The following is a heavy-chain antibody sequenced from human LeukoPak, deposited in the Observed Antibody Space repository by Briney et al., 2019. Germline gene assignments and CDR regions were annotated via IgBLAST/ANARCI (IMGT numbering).Heavy chain of an antibody. CDR1: GFTFGSYG. Sequence: GRSLRLSCAASGFTFGSYGMHWVRQAPGKGLEWVAIISYDGSDKYYADSVKGRFTISRDISENTLYLQMNSLRAEDTAVYYCAKDRNYVGTLDYWGQGTLVTVSS. V-gene: IGHV3-30*18. CDR3: AKDRNYVGTLDY. D-gene: IGHD3-10*02. J-gene: IGHJ4*02. CDR2: ISYDGSDK.